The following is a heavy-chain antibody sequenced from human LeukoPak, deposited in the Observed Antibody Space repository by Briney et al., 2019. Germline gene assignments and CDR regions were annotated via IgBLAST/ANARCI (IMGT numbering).Heavy chain of an antibody. CDR2: INSDGSDR. CDR3: ARDPCSSTSCFRGNWFDP. CDR1: GFTFSSYW. V-gene: IGHV3-74*03. J-gene: IGHJ5*02. Sequence: GGSLRLSCTASGFTFSSYWMHWVRQAAGKGLEWVSRINSDGSDRKYADSVKGRFTIPRDNAKNTLFLQMNSLRAEDTAVYYCARDPCSSTSCFRGNWFDPWGQGTLVTVSS. D-gene: IGHD2-2*01.